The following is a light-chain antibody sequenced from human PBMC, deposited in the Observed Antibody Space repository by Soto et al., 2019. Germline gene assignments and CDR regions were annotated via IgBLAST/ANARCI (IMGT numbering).Light chain of an antibody. J-gene: IGKJ5*01. CDR3: QQYSTSLIT. CDR1: QSVSSNY. Sequence: IVLTQSPGTLSLSPWARATLSCRASQSVSSNYLAWYQQRPGQAPRLLIKTASIRATAIPDRFSGSGSGTDFTLTISRLEPEDFAVYYCQQYSTSLITFGQGTRLEIK. V-gene: IGKV3-20*01. CDR2: TAS.